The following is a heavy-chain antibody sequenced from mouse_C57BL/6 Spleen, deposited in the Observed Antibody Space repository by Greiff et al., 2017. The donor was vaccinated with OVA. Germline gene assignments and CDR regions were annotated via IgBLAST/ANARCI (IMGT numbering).Heavy chain of an antibody. CDR2: INPSNGGT. J-gene: IGHJ4*01. D-gene: IGHD1-1*01. Sequence: VQLQQSGAELARPGASVKLSCKASGYTFTSYWMHWVKQRPGQGLEWIGNINPSNGGTNYNEKFKSKATLTVDKSSSTAYMQLSSLTSEDSAVYYCARLGYYPYAMDYWGQGTSVTVSS. CDR1: GYTFTSYW. V-gene: IGHV1-53*01. CDR3: ARLGYYPYAMDY.